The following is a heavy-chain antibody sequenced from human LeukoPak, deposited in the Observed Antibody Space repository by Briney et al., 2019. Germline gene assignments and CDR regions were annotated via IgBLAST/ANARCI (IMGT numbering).Heavy chain of an antibody. D-gene: IGHD4-17*01. CDR2: IVVGSGNT. J-gene: IGHJ4*02. CDR3: AALALYGDPPPL. V-gene: IGHV1-58*01. Sequence: SVKVSCKASGLTFTSSAVQWVRQARGQRLEWIGWIVVGSGNTNYAQKFQERVTITRDMSTSTAYMELSSLRSEDTAVYYCAALALYGDPPPLWGQGTLVTVSS. CDR1: GLTFTSSA.